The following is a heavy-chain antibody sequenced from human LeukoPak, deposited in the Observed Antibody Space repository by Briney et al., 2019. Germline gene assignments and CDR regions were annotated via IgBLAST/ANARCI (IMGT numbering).Heavy chain of an antibody. Sequence: GGSLRLSCAASGFTVSSNYMSWVRQAPGKGLEWVSVIYSGGSTYYADSVKGRFTISRDNSKNTLYLQMNSLRAEDTAVYYCAREYYYDSSGYSDAFDIWGQGTMVTVSS. D-gene: IGHD3-22*01. V-gene: IGHV3-53*01. J-gene: IGHJ3*02. CDR2: IYSGGST. CDR3: AREYYYDSSGYSDAFDI. CDR1: GFTVSSNY.